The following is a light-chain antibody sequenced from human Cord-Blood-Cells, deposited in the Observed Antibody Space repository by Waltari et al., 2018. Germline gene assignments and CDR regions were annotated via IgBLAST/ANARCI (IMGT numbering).Light chain of an antibody. Sequence: DIQMTQSPSSLSASVGDRVPITCRASQSISSYLNWDQQKPGKAPKLLIYAASSLQSGVPSRFSGSGSGTDFTLTISSLQPEDFATYYCQQSYSTPRSFGQGTRLEIK. J-gene: IGKJ5*01. CDR3: QQSYSTPRS. CDR1: QSISSY. CDR2: AAS. V-gene: IGKV1-39*01.